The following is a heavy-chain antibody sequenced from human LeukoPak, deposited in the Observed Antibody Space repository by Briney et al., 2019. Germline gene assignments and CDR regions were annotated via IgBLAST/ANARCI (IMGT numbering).Heavy chain of an antibody. J-gene: IGHJ4*02. CDR3: ATVGTYCSSTSCSDY. Sequence: ASVKVSCKVSGYTLTELSMHWVRQAPGKGLEWMGGFDPEDGETIYAQKFQGRVTMTEDTSTDTAYMELSSLRSEDTAVYYCATVGTYCSSTSCSDYWGQGTLVTVSS. D-gene: IGHD2-2*01. CDR1: GYTLTELS. CDR2: FDPEDGET. V-gene: IGHV1-24*01.